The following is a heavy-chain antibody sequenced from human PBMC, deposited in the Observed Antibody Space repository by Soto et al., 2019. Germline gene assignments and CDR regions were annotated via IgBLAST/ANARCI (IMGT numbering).Heavy chain of an antibody. CDR1: GGTFSSYA. D-gene: IGHD2-15*01. CDR2: IIPIFGTA. J-gene: IGHJ6*02. V-gene: IGHV1-69*12. CDR3: AGIGQPRDYYGMDV. Sequence: QVQLVQSGAEVKKPGSSVKVSCKASGGTFSSYAISWVRQAPGQGLEWMGGIIPIFGTANYAQKFQGRVTITADESTSTAYMELSSLRSEDTAVYYCAGIGQPRDYYGMDVWGQGTTVTVSS.